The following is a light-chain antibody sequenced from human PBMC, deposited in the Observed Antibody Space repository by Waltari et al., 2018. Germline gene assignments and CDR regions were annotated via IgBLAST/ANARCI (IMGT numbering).Light chain of an antibody. CDR2: DVS. V-gene: IGLV2-14*03. J-gene: IGLJ3*02. Sequence: QSALTQPASGSGSPGQSITISCTGPQSDVGFYNYVSWYQQHPGKAPKVIIYDVSQRPSGISNRFSGSKSGNTASLIISGLQADDEADYYCKSYTGTGSWVFGGGTKLTVL. CDR1: QSDVGFYNY. CDR3: KSYTGTGSWV.